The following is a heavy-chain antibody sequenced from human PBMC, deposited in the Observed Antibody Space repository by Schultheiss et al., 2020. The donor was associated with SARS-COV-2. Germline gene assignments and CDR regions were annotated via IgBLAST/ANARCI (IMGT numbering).Heavy chain of an antibody. CDR3: ATGTDSSSWYTPRQGRSNYFDY. D-gene: IGHD6-13*01. Sequence: GGSLRLSFAASGFTFSSYWMHWVRQAPGKGLVWVSRINSDGSSTSYADSVKGRFTISRDNAKNTLYLQMNSLRAEDTAVYYCATGTDSSSWYTPRQGRSNYFDYWGQGTLVTVSS. J-gene: IGHJ4*02. CDR2: INSDGSST. CDR1: GFTFSSYW. V-gene: IGHV3-74*01.